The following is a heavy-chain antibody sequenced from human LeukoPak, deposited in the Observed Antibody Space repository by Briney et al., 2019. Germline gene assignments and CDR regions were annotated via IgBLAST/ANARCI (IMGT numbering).Heavy chain of an antibody. CDR3: ARSRRATSSSWYNWFDP. V-gene: IGHV3-21*01. CDR1: GFTFSSYS. D-gene: IGHD6-13*01. Sequence: PGGSMRLSCAASGFTFSSYSMNWVRQAPGKGLEWVSSISSSSSYIYYADSVKGRFTISRDNAKNSLYLQMNSLRAEDTAVYYCARSRRATSSSWYNWFDPWGQGTLVTVSS. J-gene: IGHJ5*02. CDR2: ISSSSSYI.